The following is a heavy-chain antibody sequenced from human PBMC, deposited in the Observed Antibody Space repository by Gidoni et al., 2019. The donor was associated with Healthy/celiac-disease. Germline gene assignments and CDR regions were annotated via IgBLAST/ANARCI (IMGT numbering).Heavy chain of an antibody. CDR3: ARAGGILTGPYYYYYGMDV. CDR1: GFTFSSYD. V-gene: IGHV3-30*01. D-gene: IGHD3-9*01. CDR2: ISYDGSNK. Sequence: QVQLVESGGGVVQPGRSLRLSCAASGFTFSSYDMHWVRQAPGKGLEWVAVISYDGSNKYYADSVKGRFTISRDNSKNTLYLQMNSLRAEDTAVYYCARAGGILTGPYYYYYGMDVWGQGTTVTVSS. J-gene: IGHJ6*02.